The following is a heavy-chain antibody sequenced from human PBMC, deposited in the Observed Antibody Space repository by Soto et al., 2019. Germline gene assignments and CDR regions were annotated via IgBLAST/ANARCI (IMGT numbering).Heavy chain of an antibody. CDR2: IYPGDSDT. V-gene: IGHV5-51*01. CDR3: VVYSSSSGRHFDY. CDR1: GYIFSKYW. J-gene: IGHJ4*02. D-gene: IGHD6-6*01. Sequence: ESLKISCKSSGYIFSKYWIGWVRQMPGKGLEWMGIIYPGDSDTRYSPSFQGQVTISVDKSITTAYLQWRSLKASDTAIYYCVVYSSSSGRHFDYWGQGTLVTVSS.